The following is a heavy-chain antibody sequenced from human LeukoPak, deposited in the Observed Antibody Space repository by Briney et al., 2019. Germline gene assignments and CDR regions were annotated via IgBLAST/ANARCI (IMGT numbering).Heavy chain of an antibody. V-gene: IGHV3-13*01. CDR1: GFTLSSYD. CDR3: ARALWDQYGSSQAFDF. D-gene: IGHD2-2*01. CDR2: IGTSGDT. Sequence: PGGSLRLPCAASGFTLSSYDMHWVRQATRKGLEGVSAIGTSGDTYLPGPVKDRFTISIENAKNYLYLQMNSLRAGDTDVYYCARALWDQYGSSQAFDFWGQGTMVTV. J-gene: IGHJ3*01.